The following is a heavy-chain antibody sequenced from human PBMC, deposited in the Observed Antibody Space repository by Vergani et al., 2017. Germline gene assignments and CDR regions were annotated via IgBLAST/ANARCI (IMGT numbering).Heavy chain of an antibody. CDR2: MNHNSGNT. CDR1: GYTFTSYD. D-gene: IGHD2-21*01. J-gene: IGHJ6*02. CDR3: ARAEYCGGDCYYYGMDV. V-gene: IGHV1-8*01. Sequence: QVQLVQSGAEVKKPGASVKVSCTASGYTFTSYDINWVRQATGQGLEWMGWMNHNSGNTGYAQKFQGRVTMTRNTSISTAYMELSSLRSEDTAVYYCARAEYCGGDCYYYGMDVWGQGTTVTVSS.